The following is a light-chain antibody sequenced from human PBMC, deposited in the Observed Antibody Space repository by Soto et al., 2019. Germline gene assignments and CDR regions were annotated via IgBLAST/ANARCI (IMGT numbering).Light chain of an antibody. J-gene: IGLJ2*01. CDR2: DVS. CDR3: RSYSGSTTLGVV. CDR1: ASDVGGYNS. V-gene: IGLV2-14*01. Sequence: QSALTQPASVSGSPGQSITISCTGTASDVGGYNSVSWYQQLPGKAPKLLLYDVSNRPSGVSSRFSGSKSGSTASLTISGLQAEDEADYYCRSYSGSTTLGVVFGGGTKVTVL.